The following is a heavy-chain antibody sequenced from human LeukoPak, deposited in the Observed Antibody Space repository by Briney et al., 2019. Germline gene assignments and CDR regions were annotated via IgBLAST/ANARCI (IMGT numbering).Heavy chain of an antibody. D-gene: IGHD6-19*01. CDR2: IWHDGNNK. Sequence: PGRSLRLSCAASGFTFSSYGMHWVRQAPGKGLEWAAVIWHDGNNKYYADSVKGRFTISRDNSKNTLYLQMNSLRAEDTAVYYCAKMKQWLVRWVDYWGQGTLVTASS. CDR3: AKMKQWLVRWVDY. J-gene: IGHJ4*02. CDR1: GFTFSSYG. V-gene: IGHV3-33*06.